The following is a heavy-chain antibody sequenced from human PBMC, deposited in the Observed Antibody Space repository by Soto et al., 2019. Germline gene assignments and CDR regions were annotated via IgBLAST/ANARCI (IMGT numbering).Heavy chain of an antibody. Sequence: QVPLQESGPGLVKPSQTLSLTCTVSGGSITSGGYYWSWIRQHTGKGLEWIGYTYYSGSTYYNPSLESRVTISIDTSKNQFSLKLNSVTAADTAVYYCARGLAYCGGDCSSTYGMDVWGQGTTVTVSS. J-gene: IGHJ6*02. D-gene: IGHD2-21*01. CDR2: TYYSGST. CDR3: ARGLAYCGGDCSSTYGMDV. CDR1: GGSITSGGYY. V-gene: IGHV4-31*03.